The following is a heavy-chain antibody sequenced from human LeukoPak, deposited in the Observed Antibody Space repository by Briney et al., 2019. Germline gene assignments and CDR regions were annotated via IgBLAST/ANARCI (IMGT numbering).Heavy chain of an antibody. CDR2: INPNSGGT. D-gene: IGHD6-13*01. CDR1: GYTFTGYY. CDR3: ARGYSSSWYVRNFDY. J-gene: IGHJ4*02. Sequence: GASVKVSCKASGYTFTGYYMHWVRQAPGQGLEWMGWINPNSGGTNYAQKFQGRVTMTRDTSISTAYMELSRLRSDDTAVYYCARGYSSSWYVRNFDYWGQGTLVTVSS. V-gene: IGHV1-2*02.